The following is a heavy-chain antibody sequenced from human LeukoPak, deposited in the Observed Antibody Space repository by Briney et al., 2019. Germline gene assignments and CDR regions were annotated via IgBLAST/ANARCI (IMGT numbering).Heavy chain of an antibody. J-gene: IGHJ3*02. CDR3: ARLRTTSHDAFDI. CDR1: GGSISSNSNY. V-gene: IGHV4-39*01. Sequence: SKTLSLTCTVSGGSISSNSNYWGWIRQPPGKGLEWIGSIYYSGSTYYNLSLKSRVTISVDTSKNQFSLNLSSVTAADTAVYYCARLRTTSHDAFDIWGQGTMVTVSS. CDR2: IYYSGST. D-gene: IGHD2-2*01.